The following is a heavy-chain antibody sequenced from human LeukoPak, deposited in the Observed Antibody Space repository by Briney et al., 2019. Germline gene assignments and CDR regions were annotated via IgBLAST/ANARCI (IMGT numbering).Heavy chain of an antibody. CDR1: GGSFSGYY. J-gene: IGHJ3*02. CDR3: ARQAYPHAFDI. Sequence: SETLSLTCAVYGGSFSGYYWSWIRQPPGKGPEWIGEINHSGSTNYNPSLKSRVTISVDTSKNQFSLKLSSVTAADTAVYYCARQAYPHAFDIWGQGTMVTVSS. CDR2: INHSGST. V-gene: IGHV4-34*01.